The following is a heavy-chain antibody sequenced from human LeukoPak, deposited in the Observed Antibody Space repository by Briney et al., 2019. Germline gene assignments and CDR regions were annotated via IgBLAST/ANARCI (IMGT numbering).Heavy chain of an antibody. J-gene: IGHJ4*02. CDR3: ARAEWELLHLDY. CDR1: GYTFTSYG. Sequence: ASVKVSCKASGYTFTSYGISWVRQAPGQGLEWMGWISAYNGNTNYAQKLQGRVTMTTDTSTSIAYMELRSLRSDDTAVYYCARAEWELLHLDYWGQGTLVTVSS. D-gene: IGHD1-26*01. CDR2: ISAYNGNT. V-gene: IGHV1-18*01.